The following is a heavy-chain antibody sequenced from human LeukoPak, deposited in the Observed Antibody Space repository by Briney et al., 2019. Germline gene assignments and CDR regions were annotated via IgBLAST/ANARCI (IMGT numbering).Heavy chain of an antibody. V-gene: IGHV3-23*01. J-gene: IGHJ4*02. CDR1: GFTISSYA. D-gene: IGHD1-26*01. CDR3: AKDQGWESPHYLDS. CDR2: ISGSGDST. Sequence: QPGGSLRLSCAASGFTISSYAMSWVRQAPGKGLEWVSCISGSGDSTHYADSVKGRFTISRDNSKNTLYLQMNSLRAEDTAVYYCAKDQGWESPHYLDSWGQGTLVTVSS.